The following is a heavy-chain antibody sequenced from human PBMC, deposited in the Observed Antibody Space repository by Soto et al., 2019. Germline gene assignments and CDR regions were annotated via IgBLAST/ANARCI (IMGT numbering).Heavy chain of an antibody. Sequence: QVQLQQWGAGLLKPSETLSLTCAVYGGSFSGYYWSWIRQPPGKGLEWIGEINHSGSTNYNPSLKSGVTISVQTVSTQFSLMLSSVTAADPAVYYSARDGYSSEWYLYWGQGTLVPVSS. CDR3: ARDGYSSEWYLY. V-gene: IGHV4-34*01. CDR1: GGSFSGYY. D-gene: IGHD6-19*01. CDR2: INHSGST. J-gene: IGHJ4*02.